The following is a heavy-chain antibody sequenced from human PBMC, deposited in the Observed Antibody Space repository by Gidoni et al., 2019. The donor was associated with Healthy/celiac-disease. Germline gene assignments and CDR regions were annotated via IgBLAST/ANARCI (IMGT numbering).Heavy chain of an antibody. CDR3: ARDPHLPAARDENNWFDP. CDR2: IYYSGCT. J-gene: IGHJ5*02. CDR1: GGSFSSSSYY. D-gene: IGHD2-2*01. V-gene: IGHV4-39*07. Sequence: QLQLQESGPGLAKPSETLSLTCTVSGGSFSSSSYYWGWIRPPPGKGLGWIGSIYYSGCTYYNPSLKSRVTISVDTSKNQFSLKLSSVTAADTAVYYCARDPHLPAARDENNWFDPWGQGTLVTVSS.